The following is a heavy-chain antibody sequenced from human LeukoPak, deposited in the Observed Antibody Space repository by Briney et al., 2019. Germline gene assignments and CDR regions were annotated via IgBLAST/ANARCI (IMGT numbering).Heavy chain of an antibody. CDR2: IYWDDDK. V-gene: IGHV2-5*02. CDR3: AHISYSSGWLWFDY. J-gene: IGHJ4*02. CDR1: GFSVSSSEGG. Sequence: SGPTLVKPTQTLTLTCTFSGFSVSSSEGGVGWIRHPQAKSLECLALIYWDDDKRFSPTLKSRLTITKDTSKNQVVLTMTNMDPVDTATYYCAHISYSSGWLWFDYWGQGTLVTVSS. D-gene: IGHD6-19*01.